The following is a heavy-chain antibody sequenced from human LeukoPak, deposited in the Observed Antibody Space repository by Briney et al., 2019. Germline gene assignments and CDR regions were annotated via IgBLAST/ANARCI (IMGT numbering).Heavy chain of an antibody. CDR3: AKDTDVVVPEYFQY. CDR1: GFTFTSYA. Sequence: GGSLRLSCAASGFTFTSYAMNWVSQAPGKGLEWVSAISGSGGSTYYADSVKGRFTVSRDNSENTLFLQMNSRRAEDTAIYYCAKDTDVVVPEYFQYWGQGTLVTVSS. CDR2: ISGSGGST. J-gene: IGHJ1*01. V-gene: IGHV3-23*01. D-gene: IGHD2-15*01.